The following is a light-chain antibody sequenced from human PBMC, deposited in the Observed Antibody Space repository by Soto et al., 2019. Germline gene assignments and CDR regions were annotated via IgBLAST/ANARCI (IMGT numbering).Light chain of an antibody. V-gene: IGLV2-14*01. CDR1: SSDVGGYNY. CDR2: DVS. J-gene: IGLJ2*01. Sequence: QSALTQPASVSGSPGQSITISCTGTSSDVGGYNYVSWYQQHPGKAPKLIIYDVSNRPSGVSNRFSGSKSGNTASLTISGXXXXXXXNXXCISYTTSSTLYVAFGGGTKVTVL. CDR3: ISYTTSSTLYVA.